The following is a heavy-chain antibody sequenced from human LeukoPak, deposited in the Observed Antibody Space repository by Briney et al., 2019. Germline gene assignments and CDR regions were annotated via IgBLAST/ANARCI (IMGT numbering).Heavy chain of an antibody. J-gene: IGHJ4*02. CDR1: GFTFSNYG. Sequence: GGSLRLSCAASGFTFSNYGMNWVRQAPGKGLEWVSGISGSGGSTYYADSVKGRFTISRDNSKNTLYLQMNSLRVEDTAVYYCAKDRGRTWVQVANWGQGTLVTVSS. CDR3: AKDRGRTWVQVAN. V-gene: IGHV3-23*01. CDR2: ISGSGGST. D-gene: IGHD2-15*01.